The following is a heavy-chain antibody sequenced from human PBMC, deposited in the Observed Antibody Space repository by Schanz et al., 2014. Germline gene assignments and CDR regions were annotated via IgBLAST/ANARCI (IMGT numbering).Heavy chain of an antibody. CDR1: GFNFDYYG. Sequence: VQLLESGGGLVQPGGSLRLSCATSGFNFDYYGMNWVRQAPGKGLEWVANIGYDGSEKYYVDSVKGRFTISRDNSKDTLYLQMSGLTPEDTAVYYCARGPIPIQGVPMDFWGQGTLVTVSS. V-gene: IGHV3-33*01. CDR2: IGYDGSEK. J-gene: IGHJ4*02. D-gene: IGHD3-10*01. CDR3: ARGPIPIQGVPMDF.